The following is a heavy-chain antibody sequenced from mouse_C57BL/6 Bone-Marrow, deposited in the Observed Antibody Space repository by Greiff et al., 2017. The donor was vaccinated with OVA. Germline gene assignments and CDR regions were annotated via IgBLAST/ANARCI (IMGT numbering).Heavy chain of an antibody. V-gene: IGHV1-81*01. CDR1: GYTFTSYG. D-gene: IGHD2-4*01. CDR2: IYPRDGST. Sequence: QVQLQQSGAELARPGASVKLSCKASGYTFTSYGISWVKQRTGQGLEWIGEIYPRDGSTKYNEKFKGKATLTVDTSSSTAYMELHSLTSEDSAVYYCARGGYDYPYYFDYWGQGTTLTVSS. J-gene: IGHJ2*01. CDR3: ARGGYDYPYYFDY.